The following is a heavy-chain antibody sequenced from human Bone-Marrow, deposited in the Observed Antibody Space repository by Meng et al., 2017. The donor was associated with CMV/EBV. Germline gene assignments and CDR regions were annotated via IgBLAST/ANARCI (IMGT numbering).Heavy chain of an antibody. Sequence: GASLKISYAASGFTFSSYGMHWVRQAPGKGLEWMAVIWYDGSSKYYADSMKGRFTITRDKSKSTMYLQMNSLRAEDTAVYYCAKGCRPTVVTPKAFYYGMDVWGQGTTVTVSS. J-gene: IGHJ6*02. V-gene: IGHV3-30*02. CDR3: AKGCRPTVVTPKAFYYGMDV. CDR1: GFTFSSYG. CDR2: IWYDGSSK. D-gene: IGHD4-17*01.